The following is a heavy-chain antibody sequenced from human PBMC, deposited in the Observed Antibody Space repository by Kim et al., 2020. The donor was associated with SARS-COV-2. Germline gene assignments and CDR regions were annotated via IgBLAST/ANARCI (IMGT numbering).Heavy chain of an antibody. CDR3: ARENGGPFNN. D-gene: IGHD7-27*01. CDR1: GGSISGYY. J-gene: IGHJ4*02. CDR2: ISHSGNT. Sequence: SETLSLTCTVSGGSISGYYWSWIRQPPGKGLECIGYISHSGNTNYNPSLKSRVTMSMDTSKSQFSLNLSSLTAADTAVYICARENGGPFNNWGQGMLVTVSS. V-gene: IGHV4-59*01.